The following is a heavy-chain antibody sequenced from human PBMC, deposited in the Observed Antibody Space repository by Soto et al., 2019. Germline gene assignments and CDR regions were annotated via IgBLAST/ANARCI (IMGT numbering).Heavy chain of an antibody. D-gene: IGHD6-19*01. CDR3: ARTGYSSGWYKAAFDI. CDR2: INHSGST. Sequence: TLSLTCAVYGGSFSGYYWSWIRQPPGKGLEWIGEINHSGSTNYNPSLKSRVTISVDTSKNQFSLKLSSVTAADTAVYYCARTGYSSGWYKAAFDIWGQGTMVTVSS. V-gene: IGHV4-34*01. J-gene: IGHJ3*02. CDR1: GGSFSGYY.